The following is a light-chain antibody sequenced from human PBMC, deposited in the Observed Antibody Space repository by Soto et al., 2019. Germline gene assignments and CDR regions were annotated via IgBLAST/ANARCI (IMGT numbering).Light chain of an antibody. CDR3: CSHAGSFTWV. V-gene: IGLV2-11*01. CDR1: SSDVGGYNY. J-gene: IGLJ3*02. Sequence: QSALTQPASVSGSPGQSITISCTGTSSDVGGYNYVSWYQQYPGRVPKLLIYDISQRPSGVPDRFSGSQSGSTASLTISGLQAEDEADFYCCSHAGSFTWVFGGGTKLTVL. CDR2: DIS.